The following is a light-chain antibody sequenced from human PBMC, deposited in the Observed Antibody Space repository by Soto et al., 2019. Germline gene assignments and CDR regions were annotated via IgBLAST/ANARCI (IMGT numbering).Light chain of an antibody. J-gene: IGLJ2*01. CDR2: DVS. CDR1: SSDVGGYNY. Sequence: QSALTQPASVSGSPGQSITISCTGTSSDVGGYNYVSWYQQHPGKAPKLMIYDVSNRPSGVSNRFSGSKSGNTASLTISGLQAEDGADYSCSSYTAGVVFGGGTKVTVL. V-gene: IGLV2-14*01. CDR3: SSYTAGVV.